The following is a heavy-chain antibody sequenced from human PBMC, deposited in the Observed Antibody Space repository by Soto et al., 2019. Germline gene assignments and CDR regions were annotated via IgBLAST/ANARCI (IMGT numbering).Heavy chain of an antibody. J-gene: IGHJ4*02. D-gene: IGHD2-15*01. CDR1: GGTFSSYA. CDR2: IIPIFGTA. V-gene: IGHV1-69*13. CDR3: AREERCSGGSCYGDY. Sequence: SVKVSCKASGGTFSSYAISWVRQAPGQGLEWMGGIIPIFGTANYAQKFQGRVTITADESTSTAYMELSSLRSEDTAVYYCAREERCSGGSCYGDYWGQGTLVTVSS.